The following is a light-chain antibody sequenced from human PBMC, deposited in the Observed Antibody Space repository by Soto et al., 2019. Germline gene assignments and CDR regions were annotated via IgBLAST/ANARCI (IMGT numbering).Light chain of an antibody. CDR2: DAS. CDR1: QSVSSY. V-gene: IGKV3-11*01. J-gene: IGKJ5*01. CDR3: QQRSNWPPIT. Sequence: EIVLTQSPATLSLSPGERATLSCRASQSVSSYLAWYQQKPGQAPRLLIYDASNRATGIPARFSGSGSGTDFTLPISSLEPEDFAVYYCQQRSNWPPITFGQGTRLEI.